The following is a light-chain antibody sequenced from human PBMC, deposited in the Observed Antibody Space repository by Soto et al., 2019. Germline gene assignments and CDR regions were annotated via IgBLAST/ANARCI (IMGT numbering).Light chain of an antibody. CDR1: QSISSW. CDR3: QQYNSYSPWT. CDR2: DAS. Sequence: DIQMTQSPSTLSASVGDRVTITCRASQSISSWLAWYQQKPGKAPKLLIYDASSLESGVPSRFSGSGSGTEFTLTHSSLQPDDFATYYCQQYNSYSPWTFGQGTKMEIK. V-gene: IGKV1-5*01. J-gene: IGKJ1*01.